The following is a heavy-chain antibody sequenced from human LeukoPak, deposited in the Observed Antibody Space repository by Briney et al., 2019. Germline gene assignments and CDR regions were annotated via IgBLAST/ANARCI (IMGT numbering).Heavy chain of an antibody. Sequence: GGSLRLSCAASGFTFSNAWMSWVRQAPGKGLEWVGRIKCKTDGGTTDYAAPVKGRFTISRDDSKNTLYLQMNSLKTEDTAVYYCTTDTQIAVAGTGSDYWGQGTLVTVSS. J-gene: IGHJ4*02. V-gene: IGHV3-15*01. CDR2: IKCKTDGGTT. CDR3: TTDTQIAVAGTGSDY. D-gene: IGHD6-19*01. CDR1: GFTFSNAW.